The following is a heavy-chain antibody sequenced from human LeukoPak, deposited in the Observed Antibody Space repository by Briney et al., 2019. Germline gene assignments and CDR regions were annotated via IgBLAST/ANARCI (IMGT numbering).Heavy chain of an antibody. Sequence: PGGSLRLSCAASGFTFSRYGMSWVRQAPGKGLEWVSAITGRGVRTYNGDSVKGRFTISRDTSKNTVYLQMNRLRGDDTAVYYCAKSGYRDSSGYYYPLSTDCWGEGTLVTVPS. CDR3: AKSGYRDSSGYYYPLSTDC. CDR2: ITGRGVRT. CDR1: GFTFSRYG. V-gene: IGHV3-23*01. J-gene: IGHJ4*02. D-gene: IGHD3-22*01.